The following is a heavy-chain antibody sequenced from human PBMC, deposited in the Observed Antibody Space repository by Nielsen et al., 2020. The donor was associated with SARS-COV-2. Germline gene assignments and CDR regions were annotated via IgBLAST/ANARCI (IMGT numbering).Heavy chain of an antibody. Sequence: GESLKISCAASGFTFSSYAMHWVRQAPGTGLEWVAVISYDGSNKYYAESVKGRFTISRDNSKNTLYLQMNSLRAEDTAVYYCARDGGGYIDYWGQGTLVTVSS. D-gene: IGHD5-12*01. CDR1: GFTFSSYA. V-gene: IGHV3-30*04. CDR3: ARDGGGYIDY. J-gene: IGHJ4*02. CDR2: ISYDGSNK.